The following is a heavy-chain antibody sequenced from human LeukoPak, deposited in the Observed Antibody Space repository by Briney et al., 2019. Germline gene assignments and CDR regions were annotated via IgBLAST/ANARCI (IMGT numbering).Heavy chain of an antibody. CDR1: GGSFTDYY. CDR2: INHSGST. CDR3: ARVGGYCSGGSCYDGDYGDYFDY. V-gene: IGHV4-34*01. J-gene: IGHJ4*02. Sequence: SETLSLTCAVYGGSFTDYYWSWIRQPPGKGLEWIGEINHSGSTNYNPSLKSRVTISVDTSKNQFSLKLSSVTAADTAVYYCARVGGYCSGGSCYDGDYGDYFDYWGQGTLVTVSS. D-gene: IGHD2-15*01.